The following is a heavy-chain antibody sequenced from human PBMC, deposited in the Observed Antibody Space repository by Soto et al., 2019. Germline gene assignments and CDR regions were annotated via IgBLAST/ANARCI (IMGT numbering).Heavy chain of an antibody. V-gene: IGHV4-59*01. CDR1: GGSISSYY. CDR3: ARVHGPRTYYYYYYYMDV. J-gene: IGHJ6*03. Sequence: QVQLQESGPGLVKPSETLSLTCTVSGGSISSYYWSWIRQPPGKGLEWIGYIYYSGSTNYNPSLMSRVTISVDTSKNQFSLKLSSVTAADTAVYYCARVHGPRTYYYYYYYMDVWGKGTTVTVSS. CDR2: IYYSGST. D-gene: IGHD2-8*01.